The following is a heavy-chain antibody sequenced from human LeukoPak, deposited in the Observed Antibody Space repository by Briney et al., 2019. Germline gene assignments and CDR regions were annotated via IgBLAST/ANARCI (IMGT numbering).Heavy chain of an antibody. CDR2: IYYSGKN. V-gene: IGHV4-39*01. Sequence: PSETLSLTCIVSGDSISSSAYFWGWIRQPPGKGLEWIGSIYYSGKNYYSASLKSRVTMSVDTSKNLFSLRLTSVTAADTAIFYCARRRWYGGFDFWGQGTLVTVSS. CDR1: GDSISSSAYF. J-gene: IGHJ4*02. D-gene: IGHD3-10*01. CDR3: ARRRWYGGFDF.